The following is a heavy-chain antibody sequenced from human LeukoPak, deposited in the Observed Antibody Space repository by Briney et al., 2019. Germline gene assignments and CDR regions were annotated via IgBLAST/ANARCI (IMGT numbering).Heavy chain of an antibody. CDR1: GYTFTSYG. V-gene: IGHV1-18*01. Sequence: GASVKVSCKASGYTFTSYGISWVRQAPGQGLEWMGWISAYNGNTNYAQKLQGRVTMTTDTSTSTVYMELRSLRSDDTAVYYCARTIVVVTADHFDYWGQGTLVTVSS. D-gene: IGHD2-21*02. CDR3: ARTIVVVTADHFDY. J-gene: IGHJ4*02. CDR2: ISAYNGNT.